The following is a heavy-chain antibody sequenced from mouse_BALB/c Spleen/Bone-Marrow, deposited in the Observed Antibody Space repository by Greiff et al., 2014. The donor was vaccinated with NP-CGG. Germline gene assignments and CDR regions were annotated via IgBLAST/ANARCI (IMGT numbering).Heavy chain of an antibody. Sequence: EVKLMESGGGLVKPGGSLKLSCAASGFAFSSYDMSWVRQTPEKRLEWVAYISSGGGSTYYPDTVKGRFTISRDNAKNTLYLQMSSLKSEDTAMYYCARKVRYSDYWGQGTTLTVSS. CDR3: ARKVRYSDY. CDR1: GFAFSSYD. CDR2: ISSGGGST. V-gene: IGHV5-12-1*01. J-gene: IGHJ2*01. D-gene: IGHD2-14*01.